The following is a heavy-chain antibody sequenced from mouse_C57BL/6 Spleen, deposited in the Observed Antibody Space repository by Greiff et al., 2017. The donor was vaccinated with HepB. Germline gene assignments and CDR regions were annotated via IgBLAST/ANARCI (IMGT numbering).Heavy chain of an antibody. J-gene: IGHJ2*01. V-gene: IGHV1-15*01. CDR3: TRYDGSGFPDY. D-gene: IGHD1-1*01. CDR2: IDPETGGT. Sequence: LQESGAELVRPGASVTLSCKASGYTFTDYEMHWVKQTPVHGLEWIGAIDPETGGTAYNQKFKGKAILTADKSSSTAYMELRSLTSEDSAVYYCTRYDGSGFPDYWGQGTTLTVSS. CDR1: GYTFTDYE.